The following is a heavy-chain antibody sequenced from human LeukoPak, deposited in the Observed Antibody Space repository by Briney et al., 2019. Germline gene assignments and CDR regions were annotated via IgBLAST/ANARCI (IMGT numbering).Heavy chain of an antibody. V-gene: IGHV3-23*01. J-gene: IGHJ4*02. CDR3: ASKEVFDY. CDR1: GFTFGNYG. Sequence: PGGSLRLSCTASGFTFGNYGMSWVRQAPGKGLEWVSGISFDSGTRNYADSVKGRCTISRDNAKNTLYLQMNSLTAEDTAVYYCASKEVFDYWGQGTLVTVSS. CDR2: ISFDSGTR.